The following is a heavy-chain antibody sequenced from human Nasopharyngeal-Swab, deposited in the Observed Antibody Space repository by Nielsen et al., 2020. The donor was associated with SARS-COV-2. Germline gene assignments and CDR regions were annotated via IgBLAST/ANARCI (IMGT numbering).Heavy chain of an antibody. Sequence: GESLKISCSASGFTFSSYAMHWVRQAPGKGLEYVSAISSNGGSTYYADSVKGRFTISRDNSKNTLYLQMSSLRAEDTAVYYCVLDEKLGVAVARDYWGQGTLVTVSP. J-gene: IGHJ4*02. V-gene: IGHV3-64D*08. D-gene: IGHD6-19*01. CDR3: VLDEKLGVAVARDY. CDR2: ISSNGGST. CDR1: GFTFSSYA.